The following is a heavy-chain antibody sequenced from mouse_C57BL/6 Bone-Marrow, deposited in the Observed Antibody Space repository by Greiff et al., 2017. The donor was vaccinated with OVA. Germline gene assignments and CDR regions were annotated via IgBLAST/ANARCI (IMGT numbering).Heavy chain of an antibody. CDR2: ISYDGSN. V-gene: IGHV3-6*01. Sequence: VQLQESGPGLVKPSQSLSLTCSVTGYSITSGYYWNWIRQFPGNKLEWMGYISYDGSNNYNPSLKNRISITRDTSKNQFFLKLNSVTTEDTATYYCARGPFDGYYVDYWGQGTTLTVSS. J-gene: IGHJ2*01. CDR1: GYSITSGYY. CDR3: ARGPFDGYYVDY. D-gene: IGHD2-3*01.